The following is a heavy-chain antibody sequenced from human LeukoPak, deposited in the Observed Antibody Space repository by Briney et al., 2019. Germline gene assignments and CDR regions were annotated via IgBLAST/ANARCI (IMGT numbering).Heavy chain of an antibody. CDR2: IYTSGST. D-gene: IGHD1-26*01. Sequence: PSETLSLTCTVSGGSISSGSYYWSWIRQPAGKGLEWIGRIYTSGSTNYNPSLKSRVTISVDTSKNQFSLQLNSVTPEDTAVYYCARRGVGSTSAAFDIWGQGTMVTVSS. V-gene: IGHV4-61*02. CDR1: GGSISSGSYY. CDR3: ARRGVGSTSAAFDI. J-gene: IGHJ3*02.